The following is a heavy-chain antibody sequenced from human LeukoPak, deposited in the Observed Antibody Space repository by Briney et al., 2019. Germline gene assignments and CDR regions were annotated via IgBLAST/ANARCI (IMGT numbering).Heavy chain of an antibody. D-gene: IGHD1-26*01. CDR1: GFTFSSYA. Sequence: GGSLRLSCAASGFTFSSYAMSWVRQAPGKGLEWVSAISGSGGSTYYADSVKGRFTISRDNSKNTLYLQMNSLRAEDTAVYYCAKGTGRIVEYYYGVDVWGQGTTVTVSS. CDR2: ISGSGGST. J-gene: IGHJ6*02. CDR3: AKGTGRIVEYYYGVDV. V-gene: IGHV3-23*01.